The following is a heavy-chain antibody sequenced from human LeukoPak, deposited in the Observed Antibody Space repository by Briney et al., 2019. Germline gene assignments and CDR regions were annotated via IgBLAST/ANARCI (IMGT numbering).Heavy chain of an antibody. CDR2: TSTYNGNA. V-gene: IGHV1-18*01. Sequence: ASGNLSFKASAYTFTIHGISWVRHAPAQGLEWMGWTSTYNGNANYAQTVQGRVSMTTDTSTSTAYMELWRMTSEDTAVVYCPRAGRYGSWGQGTLVTVSS. D-gene: IGHD5-18*01. J-gene: IGHJ5*02. CDR1: AYTFTIHG. CDR3: PRAGRYGS.